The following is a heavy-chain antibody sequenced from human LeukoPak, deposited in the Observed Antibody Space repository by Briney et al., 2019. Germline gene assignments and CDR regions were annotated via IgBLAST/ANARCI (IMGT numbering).Heavy chain of an antibody. CDR1: GGSISSGGYS. CDR3: AKEVAGP. CDR2: IYYSGST. V-gene: IGHV4-30-4*07. J-gene: IGHJ5*02. Sequence: SETLSLTCAVSGGSISSGGYSWSWIRQPPGKGLEWIGYIYYSGSTYYNPSLKSRVTISVDTSKNQFSLKLSSVTAADTAVYYCAKEVAGPWGQGTRVTVSS.